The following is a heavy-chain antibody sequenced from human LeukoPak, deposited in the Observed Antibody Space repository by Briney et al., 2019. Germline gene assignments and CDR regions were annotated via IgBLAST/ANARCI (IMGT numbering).Heavy chain of an antibody. Sequence: GASVKASCKASGGTFSSYAISWVRQAPGQGLEWMGGIIPIFGTANYAQKFQGRVTITADESTSTAYMELSSLRSEDTAVYYCARGVTKWFDPWGQGTLVTVSS. CDR1: GGTFSSYA. D-gene: IGHD4-17*01. CDR2: IIPIFGTA. V-gene: IGHV1-69*13. J-gene: IGHJ5*02. CDR3: ARGVTKWFDP.